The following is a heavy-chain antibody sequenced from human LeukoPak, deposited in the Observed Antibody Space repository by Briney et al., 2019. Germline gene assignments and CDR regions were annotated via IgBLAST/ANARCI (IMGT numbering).Heavy chain of an antibody. CDR1: GFTFSTYA. V-gene: IGHV3-30*04. D-gene: IGHD3-22*01. CDR2: ISYDGSNK. Sequence: GGSLRLSCAASGFTFSTYAMHWVRQAPGKGLEWVAVISYDGSNKYYADSVKGRFTISRDNSKNTLYLQMNSLRAEDTAVYYCAILNYGYYDSSGYYYSPDYWGQGTLVTVSS. J-gene: IGHJ4*02. CDR3: AILNYGYYDSSGYYYSPDY.